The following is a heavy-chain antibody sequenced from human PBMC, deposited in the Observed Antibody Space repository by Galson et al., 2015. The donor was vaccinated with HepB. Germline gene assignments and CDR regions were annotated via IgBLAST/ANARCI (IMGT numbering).Heavy chain of an antibody. V-gene: IGHV3-23*01. J-gene: IGHJ4*02. CDR2: ISDSGYNT. CDR3: APRPYGGAGVVTALGY. CDR1: GFTFRSFG. Sequence: SLRLSCAVSGFTFRSFGMYWVRQAPGKGLEFVSGISDSGYNTYYADFVKGRFTISRDNSKNMLYLQMDSLRAEDTAVYYCAPRPYGGAGVVTALGYWGQGTLVTVSS. D-gene: IGHD2-8*02.